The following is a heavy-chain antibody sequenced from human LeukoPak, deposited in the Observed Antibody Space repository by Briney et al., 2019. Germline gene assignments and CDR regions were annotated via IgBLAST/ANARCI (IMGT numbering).Heavy chain of an antibody. D-gene: IGHD5-12*01. CDR1: GFTFSDYY. J-gene: IGHJ3*02. CDR2: ISSSGSTI. V-gene: IGHV3-11*01. CDR3: AREGFAQIAATIGDAFDI. Sequence: GGSLRLSCAASGFTFSDYYMSWIRQAPGKGLEWVSYISSSGSTIYYADSVKGRFTISRDNAKNSLYLQMNSLRAEDTAVYYCAREGFAQIAATIGDAFDIWGQGTMVTVSS.